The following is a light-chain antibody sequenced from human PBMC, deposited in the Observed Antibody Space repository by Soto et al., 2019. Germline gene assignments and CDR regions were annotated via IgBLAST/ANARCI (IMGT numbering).Light chain of an antibody. Sequence: QSVLTQPPSASGTPGQRVTISCSGSSSNIGIYNVYWYKQLPGTAPKLLIYMTSRRPSGVTDRFSASKSGTSATLAISGLRSDDEADYYCTAWDDSLSGPVFGGGTKLTVL. CDR2: MTS. CDR3: TAWDDSLSGPV. CDR1: SSNIGIYN. J-gene: IGLJ2*01. V-gene: IGLV1-47*01.